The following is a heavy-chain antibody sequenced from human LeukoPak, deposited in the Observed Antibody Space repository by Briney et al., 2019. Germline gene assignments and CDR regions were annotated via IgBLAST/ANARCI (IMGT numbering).Heavy chain of an antibody. CDR3: ARERNFYYFDY. V-gene: IGHV3-21*01. J-gene: IGHJ4*02. Sequence: KPGGSLRLSCAASGFTFNDYTMTWVRQAPGKGLEWVSSITGDCNYIFYADSVKGRFTISRDNAQNSLFLELNSLRGEDTAVYYCARERNFYYFDYWGQGALVTDSS. D-gene: IGHD3-3*01. CDR2: ITGDCNYI. CDR1: GFTFNDYT.